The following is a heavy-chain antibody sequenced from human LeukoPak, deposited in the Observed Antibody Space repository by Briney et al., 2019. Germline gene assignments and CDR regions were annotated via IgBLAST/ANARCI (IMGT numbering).Heavy chain of an antibody. CDR3: VKDIGPLTYDYDSSAYSGAFDY. CDR2: ISWNSGSI. D-gene: IGHD3-22*01. Sequence: QPGGSLRLSCVASGFSFNGYAMHWVRQAPGNGLDCVSSISWNSGSIAYADSVMGRFTISRDNAKNSLYLQMNSLRVEDTAFYYCVKDIGPLTYDYDSSAYSGAFDYWGQGTLVTVSP. J-gene: IGHJ4*02. CDR1: GFSFNGYA. V-gene: IGHV3-9*01.